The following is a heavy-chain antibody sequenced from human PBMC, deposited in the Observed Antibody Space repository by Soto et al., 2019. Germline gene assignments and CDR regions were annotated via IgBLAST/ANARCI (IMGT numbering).Heavy chain of an antibody. Sequence: PSETLSLTCTVSGWSISSYYWSWIRQPPGKGLEWIGYMYYRANPNYNPSLKSRVTISVDTSKNQFSLKLNSVTAADTAVYYCARDLWGYCGTDCYPLDVWGPGTTVPVSS. CDR3: ARDLWGYCGTDCYPLDV. V-gene: IGHV4-59*01. CDR2: MYYRANP. CDR1: GWSISSYY. J-gene: IGHJ6*02. D-gene: IGHD2-21*02.